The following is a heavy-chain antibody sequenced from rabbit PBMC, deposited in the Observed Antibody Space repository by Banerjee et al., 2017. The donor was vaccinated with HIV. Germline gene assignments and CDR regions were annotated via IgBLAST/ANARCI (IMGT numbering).Heavy chain of an antibody. CDR2: IYTGSSGST. J-gene: IGHJ4*01. CDR3: ARDLAGVIGWNFDL. V-gene: IGHV1S40*01. CDR1: GFSFSGSYW. D-gene: IGHD4-1*01. Sequence: QSLEESGGDLVKPGASLTLTCTASGFSFSGSYWIWWVRQAPGKGLEWIASIYTGSSGSTYYASWAKGRFTISKTSSTTLTLRMTSLTAADTATYFCARDLAGVIGWNFDLWGPGTLVTVS.